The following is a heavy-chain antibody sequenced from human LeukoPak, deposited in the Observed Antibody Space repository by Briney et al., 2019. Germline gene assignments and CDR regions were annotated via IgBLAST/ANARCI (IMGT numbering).Heavy chain of an antibody. D-gene: IGHD1-26*01. V-gene: IGHV4-34*01. Sequence: PSETLSLTCAVYGGSFSGYYWSWIRRPPGKGLEWIGEINHSGSTNYNPSLKSRVTISVDTSKNQFSLKLSSVTAADTAVYYCARCESILRELSHFDYWGQGTLVTVSS. CDR1: GGSFSGYY. CDR3: ARCESILRELSHFDY. CDR2: INHSGST. J-gene: IGHJ4*02.